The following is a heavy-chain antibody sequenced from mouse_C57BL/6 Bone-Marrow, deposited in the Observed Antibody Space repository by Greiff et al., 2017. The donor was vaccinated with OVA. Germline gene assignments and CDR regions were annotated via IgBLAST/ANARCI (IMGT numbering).Heavy chain of an antibody. CDR2: IRSKSNNYAT. Sequence: EVKLMESGGGLVQPKGSLKLSCAASGFSFNTYAMNWVRQAPGKGLEWVARIRSKSNNYATYYADSVKDRFTISRDDSESMLYLQMNNLKTEDTDMYDCVGARTVVAREDYFDYWGQGTTLTVSS. J-gene: IGHJ2*01. CDR3: VGARTVVAREDYFDY. CDR1: GFSFNTYA. V-gene: IGHV10-1*01. D-gene: IGHD1-1*01.